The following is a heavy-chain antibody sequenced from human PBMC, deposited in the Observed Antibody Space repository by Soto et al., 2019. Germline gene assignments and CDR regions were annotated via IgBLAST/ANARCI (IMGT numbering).Heavy chain of an antibody. CDR3: ARDRDY. CDR1: GGSISSYY. J-gene: IGHJ4*02. V-gene: IGHV4-59*01. Sequence: QVQLQESGPGLVKPSETLSLTCTVSGGSISSYYWSWIRQPPGKGLEWIGYIYYSGSTNYNPSLKSRVTLSVDTSKNQFSLKLSSVTAADTAVYYCARDRDYWGQGTLVTVSS. CDR2: IYYSGST.